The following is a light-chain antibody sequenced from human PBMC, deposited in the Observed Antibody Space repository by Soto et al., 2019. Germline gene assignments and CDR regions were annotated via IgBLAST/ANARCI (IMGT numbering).Light chain of an antibody. CDR3: QTWGSGIRVV. CDR2: LNSDGSH. Sequence: QSVLTQSPSASASLGASVKLTCTLSSGHSSYAIAWHQQQPEQGPRYLMKLNSDGSHSKGDGSPDRFSGSSSGAERYLTISSLQAEDEADYYCQTWGSGIRVVFGGGTKVTVL. V-gene: IGLV4-69*01. J-gene: IGLJ2*01. CDR1: SGHSSYA.